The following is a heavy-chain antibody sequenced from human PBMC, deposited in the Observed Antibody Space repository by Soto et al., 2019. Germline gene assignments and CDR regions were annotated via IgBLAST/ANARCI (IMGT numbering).Heavy chain of an antibody. CDR2: IYHSGSS. D-gene: IGHD3-9*01. CDR1: GGSISSSNW. V-gene: IGHV4-4*02. J-gene: IGHJ1*01. CDR3: ARRGGWGFDWLLYFED. Sequence: QVQLQESGPGLVKPSGTLSLTCAVSGGSISSSNWWSWVRQPPGKGLEWIGEIYHSGSSNYHPSLKSRVTISVDKSKNQFSLKLSSVTAADTAVYYCARRGGWGFDWLLYFEDWGQGTLVTVSS.